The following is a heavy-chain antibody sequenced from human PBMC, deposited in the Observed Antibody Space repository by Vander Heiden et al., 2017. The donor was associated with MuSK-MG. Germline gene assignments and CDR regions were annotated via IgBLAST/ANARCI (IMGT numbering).Heavy chain of an antibody. CDR2: IYHSGST. D-gene: IGHD3-22*01. Sequence: QVQLQESGPGLVKPSETLSLTCAVSGYSISSGYYWGWIRQPPGKGLEWIGSIYHSGSTYYNPSLKSRVTISVDTAKNQFSLKLSSVTAADTAVYYCARNMGYYYDSSGYYREGVGHDAFDIWGQGTMVTVSS. CDR3: ARNMGYYYDSSGYYREGVGHDAFDI. CDR1: GYSISSGYY. J-gene: IGHJ3*02. V-gene: IGHV4-38-2*01.